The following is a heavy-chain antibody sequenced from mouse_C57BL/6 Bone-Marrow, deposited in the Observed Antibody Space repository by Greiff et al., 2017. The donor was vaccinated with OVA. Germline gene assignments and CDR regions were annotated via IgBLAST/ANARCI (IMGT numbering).Heavy chain of an antibody. CDR2: IDPSDSET. D-gene: IGHD2-2*01. J-gene: IGHJ1*03. CDR1: GYTFTSYW. Sequence: QVQLQQPGAELVRPGSSVKLSCKASGYTFTSYWMHWVKQRPIQGLEWIGKIDPSDSETHYNQKFKDKATLTVDKSSSTAYMQLSSLTSEDSAVYYCARGGYYWYFDVWGTGTTVTVSS. CDR3: ARGGYYWYFDV. V-gene: IGHV1-52*01.